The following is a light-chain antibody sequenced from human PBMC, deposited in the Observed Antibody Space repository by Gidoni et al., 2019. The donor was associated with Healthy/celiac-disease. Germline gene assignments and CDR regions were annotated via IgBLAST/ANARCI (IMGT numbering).Light chain of an antibody. CDR1: QSVSSSY. CDR2: GAS. V-gene: IGKV3-20*01. Sequence: EIVLTKSPGTLSLSPGERATLSCRASQSVSSSYLAWYQQKPGQAPRLLIYGASSRATGIPARFSGSVSGTDFTLTISRLEPEDFAVYYCQQYGSSPPGLTFGGGTKVEIK. J-gene: IGKJ4*01. CDR3: QQYGSSPPGLT.